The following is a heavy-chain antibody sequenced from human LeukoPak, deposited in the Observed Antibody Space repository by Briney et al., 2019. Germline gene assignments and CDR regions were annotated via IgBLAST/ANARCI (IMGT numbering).Heavy chain of an antibody. J-gene: IGHJ3*02. CDR3: ARPANPPDYYDSSGAVGEAFDI. CDR1: GYTFTSYA. D-gene: IGHD3-22*01. V-gene: IGHV7-4-1*02. CDR2: INTNTGNP. Sequence: ASVKVSRKASGYTFTSYAMNWVRQAPGQGLEWMGWINTNTGNPTYAQGFTGRFVFSLDTSVSTAYLQISSLKAEDTAVYYCARPANPPDYYDSSGAVGEAFDIWGQGTMVTVSS.